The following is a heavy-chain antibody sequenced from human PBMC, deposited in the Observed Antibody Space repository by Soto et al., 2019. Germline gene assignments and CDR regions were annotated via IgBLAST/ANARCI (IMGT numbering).Heavy chain of an antibody. V-gene: IGHV1-69*06. CDR1: GGTFISDA. CDR3: ARLHADSSGQGYLAY. CDR2: VIPMFPKA. D-gene: IGHD3-22*01. Sequence: QVRLVQSEAEVKKAGSSVKVSCKASGGTFISDAVTWVRQAPGQGLEWRGGVIPMFPKANYAQKFQGRATITADKSTGTGYRELHSMKSEDTALYYCARLHADSSGQGYLAYWGKGTLVTVTS. J-gene: IGHJ4*02.